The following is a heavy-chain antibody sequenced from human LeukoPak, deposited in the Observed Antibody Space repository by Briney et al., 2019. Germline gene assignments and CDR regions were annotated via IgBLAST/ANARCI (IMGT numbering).Heavy chain of an antibody. CDR3: ARPRHCSGGSCYWANFDY. D-gene: IGHD2-15*01. V-gene: IGHV5-51*01. CDR1: GYSFTSYW. Sequence: GESLKISCKGSGYSFTSYWIGWVRQMPGKGLEWMGIIYPGDSDTRYSPSFQGQVTISADKSISTAYLQWSSLKASDTAVYYCARPRHCSGGSCYWANFDYWGQGTLVTVSS. J-gene: IGHJ4*02. CDR2: IYPGDSDT.